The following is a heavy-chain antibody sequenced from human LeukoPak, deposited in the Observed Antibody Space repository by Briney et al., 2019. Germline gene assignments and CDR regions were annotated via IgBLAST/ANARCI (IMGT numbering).Heavy chain of an antibody. V-gene: IGHV4-59*11. J-gene: IGHJ6*03. CDR3: ARVGVNLGGTSSYYYYYMDV. CDR1: GGSISSHY. CDR2: IYYSGST. Sequence: PSETLSLTCTVSGGSISSHYWSWIRQPPGKGLEWIGYIYYSGSTNYNPSLKSRVTISVDTSKNQFSLKLSSVTAADTAVYYCARVGVNLGGTSSYYYYYMDVWGKGTTVTVSS. D-gene: IGHD1/OR15-1a*01.